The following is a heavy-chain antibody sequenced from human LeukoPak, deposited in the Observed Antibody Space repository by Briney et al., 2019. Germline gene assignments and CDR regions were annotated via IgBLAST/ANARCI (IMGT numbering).Heavy chain of an antibody. CDR2: IYSDGSRT. J-gene: IGHJ3*02. D-gene: IGHD1-26*01. CDR3: ARSGRGGASDI. Sequence: GGSLRLSCAASGFTFSSYWMHWVRQGPGKGLVWVSRIYSDGSRTTYADSVKGRFTISGDNAKNTLYLQMNSLRAEDTAVYYCARSGRGGASDIWGHGTMVTVSS. CDR1: GFTFSSYW. V-gene: IGHV3-74*01.